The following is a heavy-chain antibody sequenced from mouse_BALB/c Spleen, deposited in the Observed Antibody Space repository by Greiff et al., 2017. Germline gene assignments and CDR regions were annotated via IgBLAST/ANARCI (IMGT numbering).Heavy chain of an antibody. D-gene: IGHD1-1*01. CDR3: ARDYGSSYWFAY. V-gene: IGHV5-9-4*01. Sequence: EVKLEESGGGLVKPGGSLKLSCAASGFTFSSYAMSWVRQSPEKRLEWVAEISSGGSYTYYPDTVTGRFTISRDNAKNTLYLEMSSLRSEDTAMYYCARDYGSSYWFAYWGQGTLVTVSA. CDR2: ISSGGSYT. CDR1: GFTFSSYA. J-gene: IGHJ3*01.